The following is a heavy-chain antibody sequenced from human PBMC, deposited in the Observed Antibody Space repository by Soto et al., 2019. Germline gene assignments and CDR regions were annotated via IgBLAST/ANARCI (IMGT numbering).Heavy chain of an antibody. CDR3: ASPARGQLDANHYYYYGMDV. V-gene: IGHV5-51*01. J-gene: IGHJ6*02. CDR1: GYSFTSYW. Sequence: GESLKISCKGSGYSFTSYWIGWVRQMPGKGLEWMGIIYPGDSDTRYSPSFQGQVTISADKSISTAYLQWSSLKASDTAMYYCASPARGQLDANHYYYYGMDVWGQGTTVTVSS. CDR2: IYPGDSDT. D-gene: IGHD6-6*01.